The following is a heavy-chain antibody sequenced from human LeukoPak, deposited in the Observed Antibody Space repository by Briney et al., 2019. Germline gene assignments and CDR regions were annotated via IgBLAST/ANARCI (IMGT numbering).Heavy chain of an antibody. J-gene: IGHJ4*02. V-gene: IGHV3-23*01. CDR1: GFTFSSYV. Sequence: GGSLRLSCAASGFTFSSYVMSWVRQAPGKGLEWVSVISGSGGSTYYADSVKGRLTISRDNSKNTLYLQMNSLRAEDTAVYYCARSIVAADTRNFDYWGQGTPVTVSS. D-gene: IGHD6-13*01. CDR2: ISGSGGST. CDR3: ARSIVAADTRNFDY.